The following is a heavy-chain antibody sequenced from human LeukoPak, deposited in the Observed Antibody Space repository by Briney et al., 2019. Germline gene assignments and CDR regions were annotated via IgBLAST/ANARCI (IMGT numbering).Heavy chain of an antibody. D-gene: IGHD2-2*02. Sequence: ASVKVSCKASGYTFTVYYMHWVRQAPGQGLEWMGWINPNSGGTNYAQKFQGRVTMTRDTSISTAYMELSRLRSDDTAVYYCASAPYCSSTSCYTPLNYWGQGTLVTVSS. V-gene: IGHV1-2*02. J-gene: IGHJ4*02. CDR2: INPNSGGT. CDR3: ASAPYCSSTSCYTPLNY. CDR1: GYTFTVYY.